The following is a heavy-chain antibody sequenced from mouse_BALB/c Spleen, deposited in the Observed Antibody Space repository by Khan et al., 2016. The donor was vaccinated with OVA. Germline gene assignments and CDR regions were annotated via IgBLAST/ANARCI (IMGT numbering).Heavy chain of an antibody. D-gene: IGHD2-3*01. J-gene: IGHJ1*01. CDR3: VRPSYDARNCDV. CDR2: ITPANGNT. CDR1: GFNIKDTY. V-gene: IGHV14-3*02. Sequence: VQLQQSGAELVKPGASVKLSCTASGFNIKDTYIHWVKRRPEQGLEWIGRITPANGNTEYDPKFQGKATMRADTSSNTAYLQLSSLTSGDAAVYYCVRPSYDARNCDVWGAGTTVTVSS.